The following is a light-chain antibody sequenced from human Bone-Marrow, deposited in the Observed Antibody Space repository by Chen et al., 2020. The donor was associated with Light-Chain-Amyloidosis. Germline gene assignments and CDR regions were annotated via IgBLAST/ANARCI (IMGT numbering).Light chain of an antibody. CDR2: ETK. J-gene: IGLJ3*02. CDR3: FLSYSGTQVV. V-gene: IGLV7-46*01. CDR1: TGAVTSGHY. Sequence: QAVVTQEPSLTVSPGGTVTLTCGSSTGAVTSGHYHYWFQQKPGQAPRTLIYETKNRQSWTPARFSGSLLGGKAALTLSGAQPEDEAEYYCFLSYSGTQVVFGGGTKLTVL.